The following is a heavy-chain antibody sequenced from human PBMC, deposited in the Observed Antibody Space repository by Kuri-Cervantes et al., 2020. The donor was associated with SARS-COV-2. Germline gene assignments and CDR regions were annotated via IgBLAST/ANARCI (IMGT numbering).Heavy chain of an antibody. D-gene: IGHD1-7*01. CDR1: GFTFDDYG. CDR2: INWNGGST. J-gene: IGHJ6*03. CDR3: ATTMHELWAYYMDV. V-gene: IGHV3-20*04. Sequence: GESLKISCAASGFTFDDYGMSWVRQAPGKGLEWVSGINWNGGSTGYADSVKGRFTIPRDNAKNPLYLQMNSLRAEDTAVYYCATTMHELWAYYMDVWGKGTTVTVSS.